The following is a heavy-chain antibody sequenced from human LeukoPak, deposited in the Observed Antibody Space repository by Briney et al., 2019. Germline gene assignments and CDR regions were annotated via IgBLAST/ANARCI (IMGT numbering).Heavy chain of an antibody. CDR1: GFTFSSYG. Sequence: GGSLRLSCAASGFTFSSYGMHWVRQAPGKGLEWVSSISSSSSYIYYADSVKGRFTISRDNAKNSLYLQMNSLRAEDTAVYYCARGYFDWLGYFDYWGQGTLVTVSS. CDR3: ARGYFDWLGYFDY. CDR2: ISSSSSYI. J-gene: IGHJ4*02. D-gene: IGHD3-9*01. V-gene: IGHV3-21*01.